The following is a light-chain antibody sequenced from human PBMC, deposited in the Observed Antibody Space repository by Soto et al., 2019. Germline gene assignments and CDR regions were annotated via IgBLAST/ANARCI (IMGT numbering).Light chain of an antibody. CDR2: DAS. Sequence: EIVLTQSPATLSVSPGGGATLSCRASQSVSSHLAWYQQKPGQGPRLLIYDASTRATGIPARFSGSGSGTESTLTISSLQSEDFGVYYCQHYDVWPLTFGQGTKV. J-gene: IGKJ1*01. CDR3: QHYDVWPLT. CDR1: QSVSSH. V-gene: IGKV3-15*01.